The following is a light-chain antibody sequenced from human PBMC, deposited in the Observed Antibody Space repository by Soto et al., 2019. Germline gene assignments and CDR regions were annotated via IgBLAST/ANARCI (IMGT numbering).Light chain of an antibody. J-gene: IGKJ5*01. Sequence: DIQRTQSPSSLSASVVDRVTITCRASQSISSYLNWYQQKPGKAPKLLIYAASSLQSGVPSRFSGSGSGTEFTLTISSLQSEDFAVYYCQQYHNWSIAFGQGTRLEI. CDR2: AAS. V-gene: IGKV1-39*01. CDR3: QQYHNWSIA. CDR1: QSISSY.